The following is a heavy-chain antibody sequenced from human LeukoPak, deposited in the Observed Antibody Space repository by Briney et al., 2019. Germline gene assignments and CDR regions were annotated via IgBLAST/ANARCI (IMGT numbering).Heavy chain of an antibody. V-gene: IGHV3-7*01. CDR1: GFTFSSYW. CDR2: IKQDGSEK. J-gene: IGHJ4*02. CDR3: ARVDGDYVLGY. Sequence: GGSLRLSCAASGFTFSSYWMSWVRQAPGKGLEWVANIKQDGSEKYYVDFVKGRFTISRDNAKTSLYLQLNSLRAEDTAVYYCARVDGDYVLGYWGQGTLVTVSS. D-gene: IGHD4-17*01.